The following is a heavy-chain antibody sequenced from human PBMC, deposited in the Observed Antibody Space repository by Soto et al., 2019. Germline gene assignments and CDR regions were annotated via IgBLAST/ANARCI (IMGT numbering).Heavy chain of an antibody. V-gene: IGHV3-23*01. CDR2: ISGSGGST. CDR1: GFTFSSYA. Sequence: PGGSLRLSCAASGFTFSSYAMSWVRQAPGKGLEWVSAISGSGGSTYYADSVKGRFTISRDNSKNTLYLQMNSLRAEDTAVYYCAKDPAYYYGSSGYWAFDYWGQGTLVTVYS. J-gene: IGHJ4*02. D-gene: IGHD3-22*01. CDR3: AKDPAYYYGSSGYWAFDY.